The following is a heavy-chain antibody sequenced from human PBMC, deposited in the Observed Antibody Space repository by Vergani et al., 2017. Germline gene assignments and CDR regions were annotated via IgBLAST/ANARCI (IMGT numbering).Heavy chain of an antibody. D-gene: IGHD1-1*01. CDR1: GYTFTYRY. V-gene: IGHV1-45*02. CDR2: ITPFNGNT. CDR3: ATGVADDPTDGGFDY. Sequence: QMQLVQSGAEVKKTGSSVKVSCKASGYTFTYRYLHWVRQAPGQALEWMGWITPFNGNTNYAQKFQDRVTITRDRSMSTAYMELSSLRSEDTAMYYCATGVADDPTDGGFDYWGQGTLVTVSS. J-gene: IGHJ4*02.